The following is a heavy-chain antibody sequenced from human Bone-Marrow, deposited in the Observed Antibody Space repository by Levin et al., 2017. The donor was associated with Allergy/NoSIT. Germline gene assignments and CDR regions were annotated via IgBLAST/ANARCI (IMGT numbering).Heavy chain of an antibody. Sequence: SETLSLTCSVSGASITSPGYFWTWVRQPPGKGLEWIGHISYTGTTHYHPSLKSRVTISVDTSKSQFSLRLNSVTAADTAVYFCVREEAFGESWFDPWGQGVRVTVSS. CDR3: VREEAFGESWFDP. CDR2: ISYTGTT. CDR1: GASITSPGYF. V-gene: IGHV4-30-4*01. J-gene: IGHJ5*02. D-gene: IGHD3-10*01.